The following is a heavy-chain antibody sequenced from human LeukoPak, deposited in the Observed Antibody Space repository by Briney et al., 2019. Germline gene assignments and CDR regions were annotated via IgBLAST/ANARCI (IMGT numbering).Heavy chain of an antibody. D-gene: IGHD6-19*01. CDR3: ARRWAVAGAFDY. Sequence: GESLKISCKGSGYNFSTYWIAWVRQMPGKGLEWMAMIYPGDSATRYSPSFQGQVTVSADKSISTAYLQWRSLKASDTAMYYCARRWAVAGAFDYWGQGTLVTVSS. V-gene: IGHV5-51*01. CDR1: GYNFSTYW. CDR2: IYPGDSAT. J-gene: IGHJ4*02.